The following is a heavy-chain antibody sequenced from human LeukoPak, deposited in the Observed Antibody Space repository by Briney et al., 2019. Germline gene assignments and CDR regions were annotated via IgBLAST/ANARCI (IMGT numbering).Heavy chain of an antibody. J-gene: IGHJ3*02. D-gene: IGHD2-2*01. CDR1: GYTFTSYY. Sequence: ASVKVSCKASGYTFTSYYLHWVRQAPGQGLEWMGIINPSGGSTNYAQKFQGRVTMTRDTSTSTVSMELSSLRSDDTAVYYCASGVVPAARSGAFDIWGQGTMVTVSS. CDR2: INPSGGST. CDR3: ASGVVPAARSGAFDI. V-gene: IGHV1-46*01.